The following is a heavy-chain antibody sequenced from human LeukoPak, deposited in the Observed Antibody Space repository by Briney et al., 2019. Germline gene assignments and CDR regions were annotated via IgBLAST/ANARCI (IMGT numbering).Heavy chain of an antibody. CDR1: GFTFSGYS. V-gene: IGHV3-21*01. D-gene: IGHD6-13*01. J-gene: IGHJ4*02. CDR2: IGSSSSYI. Sequence: GGSLGLSCAASGFTFSGYSMTWVRQAPGKGLEWVSSIGSSSSYIFYADSVQGRFTTSRDNAHNSLYLQMNSLRAEDTGVYYCARDAGYSTYWGQGSLVTVSS. CDR3: ARDAGYSTY.